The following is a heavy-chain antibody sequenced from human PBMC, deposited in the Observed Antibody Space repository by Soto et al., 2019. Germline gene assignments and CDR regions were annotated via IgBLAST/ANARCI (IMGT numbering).Heavy chain of an antibody. J-gene: IGHJ4*02. CDR1: GFIVSSNY. V-gene: IGHV3-66*01. CDR3: ARVGYSYGGNDY. CDR2: IYSGGST. Sequence: PGGSLRLSYAASGFIVSSNYMSWVRQAPGKGLEWVSVIYSGGSTYYADSVKGRFTISRGNSKNTLYLQMGSLRAEDMAVYYCARVGYSYGGNDYWGQGTLVTVSS. D-gene: IGHD5-18*01.